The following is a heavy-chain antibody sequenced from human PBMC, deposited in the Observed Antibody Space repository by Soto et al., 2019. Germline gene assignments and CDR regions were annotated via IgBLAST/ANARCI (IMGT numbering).Heavy chain of an antibody. D-gene: IGHD2-8*01. CDR3: ARGHSTDCSNGVCSFFYNHEMDV. CDR2: INPKSGGT. V-gene: IGHV1-2*04. Sequence: ASVKVSCKASGGTFSSYSISWVRQAPGQGLEWLGRINPKSGGTSTAQKLQGWVTMTRDRSISTVYMELTRLRSDDTAVYFCARGHSTDCSNGVCSFFYNHEMDVWGQGTTVTVSS. J-gene: IGHJ6*02. CDR1: GGTFSSYS.